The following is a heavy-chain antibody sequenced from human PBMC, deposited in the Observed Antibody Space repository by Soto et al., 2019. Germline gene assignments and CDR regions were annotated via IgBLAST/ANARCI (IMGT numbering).Heavy chain of an antibody. D-gene: IGHD6-13*01. J-gene: IGHJ4*02. Sequence: SETLSLTCTVSGGSVSSGNYYWNWIRQSPGKGLEWIGYISYSGSTNYNPSLKSRVTISVDTSKSQFSLRLSSVTAADTAVYYCASRYSSRWANFDNWGQGTLVTVSS. CDR3: ASRYSSRWANFDN. V-gene: IGHV4-61*01. CDR1: GGSVSSGNYY. CDR2: ISYSGST.